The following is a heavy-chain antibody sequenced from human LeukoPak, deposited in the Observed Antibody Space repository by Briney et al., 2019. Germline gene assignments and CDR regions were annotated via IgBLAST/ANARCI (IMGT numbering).Heavy chain of an antibody. CDR2: IYYSGST. CDR1: GGSISSSSYY. Sequence: SETLSLTCTVSGGSISSSSYYWGWIRQPPGKGLEWIGSIYYSGSTYYNPSLKSRVTISVDTSKNQFSLKLSSVTAADTAVYYSARQGIVGATSDPPLDYWGQGTLVTVSS. D-gene: IGHD1-26*01. CDR3: ARQGIVGATSDPPLDY. V-gene: IGHV4-39*01. J-gene: IGHJ4*02.